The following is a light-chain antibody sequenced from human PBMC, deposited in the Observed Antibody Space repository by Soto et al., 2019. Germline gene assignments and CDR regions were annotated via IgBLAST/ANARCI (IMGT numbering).Light chain of an antibody. CDR3: GTWDASLSAVV. J-gene: IGLJ2*01. CDR1: SSNIGKNY. V-gene: IGLV1-51*01. CDR2: DNN. Sequence: QSLLTQPPSVSAAPGQKVTSSCSGSSSNIGKNYVSWYQRLPGTAPKLLIYDNNERSSGIPDRFSGSKSGTSATLGIAGLQTGDEADYYCGTWDASLSAVVFGGGTKVTVL.